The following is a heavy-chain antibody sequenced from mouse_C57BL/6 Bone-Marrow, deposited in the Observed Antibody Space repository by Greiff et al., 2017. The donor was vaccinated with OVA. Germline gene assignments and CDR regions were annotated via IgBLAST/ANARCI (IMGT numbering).Heavy chain of an antibody. V-gene: IGHV6-6*01. D-gene: IGHD3-2*02. Sequence: DVKLVESGGGLEQPGGSMKLSCAASGFTFSDAWMDWVRQSPEKGLEWVAEIRNKANNHATYYAESVKGRFTISRDDSKSIVYLQMNSLRAEDTGIYYCARQLMCYAMDYWGQGTSVTVSS. CDR3: ARQLMCYAMDY. CDR2: IRNKANNHAT. J-gene: IGHJ4*01. CDR1: GFTFSDAW.